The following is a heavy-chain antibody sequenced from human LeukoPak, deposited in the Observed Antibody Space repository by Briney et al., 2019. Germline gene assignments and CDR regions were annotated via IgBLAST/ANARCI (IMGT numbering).Heavy chain of an antibody. CDR3: ASIAAAGTHWFDP. CDR2: IPGSGDTT. V-gene: IGHV3-23*01. D-gene: IGHD6-13*01. CDR1: GFTFGNSA. Sequence: GGSLRLSCAASGFTFGNSAMGWVRQAPGKGLEWVSAIPGSGDTTFHADSVKGRFTISRDNSKNTLYLQMNSLRAEDTAVYYCASIAAAGTHWFDPWGQGTLVTVSS. J-gene: IGHJ5*02.